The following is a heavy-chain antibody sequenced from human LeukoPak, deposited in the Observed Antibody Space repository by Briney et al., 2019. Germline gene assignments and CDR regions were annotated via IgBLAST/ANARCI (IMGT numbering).Heavy chain of an antibody. CDR2: FDPEDGET. V-gene: IGHV1-24*01. CDR1: GYTLTELS. Sequence: GASVKVSCKVSGYTLTELSMHWVRRAPGKGLEWMGGFDPEDGETIYAQKFQGRVTMTEDTSTDTAYMELSSLRSEDTAVYYCAAYYDSSGYSVHAFDIWGQGTMVTVSS. J-gene: IGHJ3*02. CDR3: AAYYDSSGYSVHAFDI. D-gene: IGHD3-22*01.